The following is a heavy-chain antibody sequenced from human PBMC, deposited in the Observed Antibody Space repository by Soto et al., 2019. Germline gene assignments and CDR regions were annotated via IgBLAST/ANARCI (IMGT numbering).Heavy chain of an antibody. CDR3: ARHVLRFLEWLPFDY. V-gene: IGHV4-39*01. Sequence: SATPSLTCTVSGGSISSSSYYWGWIRQPPGKGLEWIGSIYYSGSTYYNPSLKSRVTISVDTSKNQFSLKLSSVTAADTAVYYCARHVLRFLEWLPFDYWGQGTLVTVS. J-gene: IGHJ4*02. CDR1: GGSISSSSYY. CDR2: IYYSGST. D-gene: IGHD3-3*01.